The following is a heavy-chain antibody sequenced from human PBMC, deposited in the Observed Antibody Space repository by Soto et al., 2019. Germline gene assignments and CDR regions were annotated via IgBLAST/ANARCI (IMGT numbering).Heavy chain of an antibody. Sequence: QVQLVESGGGVVQPGRSLRLSCAASGFTFSSYAMHWVRQAPGKGLEWVAVISYDGSNKYYADSVKGRFTISRDNSKNKLYLQMNRLRGEDTEVYYGARVRGSQTGFDYWGQGTLVTVSS. CDR1: GFTFSSYA. V-gene: IGHV3-30-3*01. J-gene: IGHJ4*02. CDR3: ARVRGSQTGFDY. CDR2: ISYDGSNK. D-gene: IGHD2-15*01.